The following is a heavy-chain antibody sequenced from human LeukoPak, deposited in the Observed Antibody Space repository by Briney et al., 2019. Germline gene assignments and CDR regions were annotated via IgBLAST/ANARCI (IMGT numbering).Heavy chain of an antibody. V-gene: IGHV3-30-3*01. J-gene: IGHJ6*02. CDR1: GFTFSSYA. CDR2: ISYDGSNK. Sequence: GALRLSCAASGFTFSSYAMHWVRQAPGKGLEWVAVISYDGSNKYYADSVKGRFTISRDNSKNTLYLQMNSLRAEDTAVYYCARDARHYSGSYWLQAYYYYYYGMDVWGQGTTVTVSS. CDR3: ARDARHYSGSYWLQAYYYYYYGMDV. D-gene: IGHD1-26*01.